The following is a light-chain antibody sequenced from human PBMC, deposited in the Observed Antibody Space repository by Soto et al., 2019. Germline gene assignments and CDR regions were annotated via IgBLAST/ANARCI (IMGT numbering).Light chain of an antibody. J-gene: IGKJ4*01. CDR3: AQGLATPFT. Sequence: IVLTQYPLSLPVTPGEPASISCRSSQNLLHSNGYNYLNWYLQKPGQSPQLLIYLGSNRASGVPDRFSGSGSGTDFTLTINRVEAEDVGLYFCAQGLATPFTFGGGTKVEIK. CDR1: QNLLHSNGYNY. CDR2: LGS. V-gene: IGKV2-28*01.